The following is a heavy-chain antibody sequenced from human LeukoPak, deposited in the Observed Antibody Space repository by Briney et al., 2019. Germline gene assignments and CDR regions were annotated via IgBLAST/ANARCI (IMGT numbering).Heavy chain of an antibody. Sequence: SETLSLTCAVSGYSISSGYYWSWIRQPPGKGLEWIGYIYYSGSTYYNPSLKSRVTISVDTSKNQFSLKLSSVTAADTAVYYCARVNLHDYGAHFDYWGQGTLVTVSS. J-gene: IGHJ4*02. CDR1: GYSISSGYY. CDR3: ARVNLHDYGAHFDY. V-gene: IGHV4-30-4*08. D-gene: IGHD4-17*01. CDR2: IYYSGST.